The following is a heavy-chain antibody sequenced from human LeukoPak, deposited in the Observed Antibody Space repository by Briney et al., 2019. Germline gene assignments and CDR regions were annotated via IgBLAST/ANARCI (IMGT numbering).Heavy chain of an antibody. J-gene: IGHJ4*02. CDR3: ARVQTNLRYGEKAGGDY. D-gene: IGHD4-17*01. Sequence: GASVKVSCKASGYTFSSDAMHRVRQAPGQRLEWMGWISAYNGNTNYAQKLQGRVTMTTDTSTSTAYMELRSLRSDDTAVYYCARVQTNLRYGEKAGGDYWGQGTLVTVSS. CDR2: ISAYNGNT. CDR1: GYTFSSDA. V-gene: IGHV1-18*01.